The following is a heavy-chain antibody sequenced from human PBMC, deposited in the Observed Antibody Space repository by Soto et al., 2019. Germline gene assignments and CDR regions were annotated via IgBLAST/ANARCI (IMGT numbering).Heavy chain of an antibody. D-gene: IGHD2-15*01. J-gene: IGHJ5*02. CDR3: VRGGGGGLFDP. V-gene: IGHV3-11*06. CDR2: ISPGSRYP. Sequence: GGSLRLSCAGSGLTFGDSYMSWIRQAPGKGLEWLSYISPGSRYPAYADSVKGRFTISRDNAKRSLYLQMMSLTAEDTAIYYCVRGGGGGLFDPWGQGTMVTVSS. CDR1: GLTFGDSY.